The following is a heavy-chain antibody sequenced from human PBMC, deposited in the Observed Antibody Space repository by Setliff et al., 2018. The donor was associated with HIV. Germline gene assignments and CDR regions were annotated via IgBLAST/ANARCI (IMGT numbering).Heavy chain of an antibody. J-gene: IGHJ4*02. Sequence: PGGSLRLSCAASGFTFSSYGMHWVRQAPGKGLEWVAVIWYDGSNKYYADSVKGRFTISRDNSKNTLYLQMNSLRAEDTAVYYCARERWASGYHVEYYFDYWGQGTLVTVSS. CDR3: ARERWASGYHVEYYFDY. CDR1: GFTFSSYG. CDR2: IWYDGSNK. V-gene: IGHV3-33*01. D-gene: IGHD3-10*01.